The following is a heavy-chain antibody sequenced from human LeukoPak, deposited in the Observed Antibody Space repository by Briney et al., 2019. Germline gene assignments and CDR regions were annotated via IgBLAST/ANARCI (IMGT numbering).Heavy chain of an antibody. CDR3: ARDYKDYTGIQFDY. CDR1: GFTFSSYG. V-gene: IGHV3-7*01. Sequence: PGRSLRLSCAASGFTFSSYGMHWVRQAPGKGLEWVANIKQDGSEKYYVDSVKGRFTISRDNAKNSLYLQMNTLRAEDTAVYYCARDYKDYTGIQFDYWGQGTLVTVSS. D-gene: IGHD3-3*01. CDR2: IKQDGSEK. J-gene: IGHJ4*02.